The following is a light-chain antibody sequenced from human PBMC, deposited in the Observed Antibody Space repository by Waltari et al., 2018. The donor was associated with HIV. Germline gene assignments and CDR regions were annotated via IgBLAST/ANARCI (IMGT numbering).Light chain of an antibody. CDR3: SSYTSSSTRV. CDR1: SSDVGGYNY. V-gene: IGLV2-14*03. Sequence: QSALTQPASVSGSPGQSITISCTGTSSDVGGYNYVSWYQQHPGKAPKLLIYDVSNRPSVVSNRVSGSKSGNTACLTISGLQAEDEADYYCSSYTSSSTRVFGTGTKVTVL. CDR2: DVS. J-gene: IGLJ1*01.